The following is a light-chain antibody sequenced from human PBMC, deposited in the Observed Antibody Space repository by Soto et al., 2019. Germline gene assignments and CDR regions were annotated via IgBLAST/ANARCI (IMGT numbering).Light chain of an antibody. CDR3: QCYDSSLSGYVV. CDR1: SSNIGAGYD. CDR2: GSS. J-gene: IGLJ2*01. Sequence: QPVLTQPPSVSGAPGQRVTISCTGSSSNIGAGYDVHWYQQLPGAAPKVLIYGSSNRPSGVPDRFSGSKSGTSASLAISGLQAEDEADYYCQCYDSSLSGYVVFGGGTKVTVL. V-gene: IGLV1-40*01.